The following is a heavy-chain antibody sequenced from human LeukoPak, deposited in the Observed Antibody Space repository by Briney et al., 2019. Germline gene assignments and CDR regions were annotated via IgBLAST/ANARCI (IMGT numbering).Heavy chain of an antibody. CDR3: VRGRNYGDFNWFDP. D-gene: IGHD4-17*01. Sequence: SETLSLTRTVSGDSFSSGGYYWSWIRQHSGKGLEWIGYIYYSGSTYYNPSLRSRVTISVDTSKNQFSLNLSSVTAADTAVYYCVRGRNYGDFNWFDPWGQGTLVTVSS. V-gene: IGHV4-31*03. J-gene: IGHJ5*02. CDR1: GDSFSSGGYY. CDR2: IYYSGST.